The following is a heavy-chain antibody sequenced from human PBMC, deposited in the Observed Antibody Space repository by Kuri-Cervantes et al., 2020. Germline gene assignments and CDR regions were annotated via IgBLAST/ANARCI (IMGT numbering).Heavy chain of an antibody. CDR2: MNPNSGNT. V-gene: IGHV1-8*01. J-gene: IGHJ6*02. D-gene: IGHD6-13*01. CDR1: GYTFTGYD. Sequence: ASVKVSCKASGYTFTGYDINWVRQATGQGLEWMGWMNPNSGNTGYAQKFQGRVTMTRNTSISTAYMELSSLRSEDTAVYYCARVTAAGQYYYYYYGMDVWGQGTTVTVSS. CDR3: ARVTAAGQYYYYYYGMDV.